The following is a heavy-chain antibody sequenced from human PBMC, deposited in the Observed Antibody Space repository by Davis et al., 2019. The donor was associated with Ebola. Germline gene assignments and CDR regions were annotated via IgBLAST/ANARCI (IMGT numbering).Heavy chain of an antibody. V-gene: IGHV5-51*01. CDR1: GYSFTSYW. CDR2: IYTGDSDT. J-gene: IGHJ3*02. CDR3: ASLRRTITGIDDAFDI. Sequence: GESLKISCQGSGYSFTSYWISWVRQMPGKGLEWMGIIYTGDSDTRYSPSFRGQVIISADKSIKTAFLQWSSLKASDTAMYYCASLRRTITGIDDAFDIWGQGTMVTVSS. D-gene: IGHD1-26*01.